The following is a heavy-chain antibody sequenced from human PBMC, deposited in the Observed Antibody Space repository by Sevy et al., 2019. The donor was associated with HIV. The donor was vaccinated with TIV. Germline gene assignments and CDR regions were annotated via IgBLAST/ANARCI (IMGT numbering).Heavy chain of an antibody. J-gene: IGHJ4*02. V-gene: IGHV1-18*01. CDR2: ISAYNGNT. D-gene: IGHD6-19*01. CDR1: GYTFTSYG. Sequence: ASVKVSCRASGYTFTSYGISWVRQAPGQGLEWMGWISAYNGNTNYAQKLQGRVTMTTDTSTSTAHMELRSLRSDDTAVYYCARVGSSGWSRRYYFDYWGQGTLVTVSS. CDR3: ARVGSSGWSRRYYFDY.